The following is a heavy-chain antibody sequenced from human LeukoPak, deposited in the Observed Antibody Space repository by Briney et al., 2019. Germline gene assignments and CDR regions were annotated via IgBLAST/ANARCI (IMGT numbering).Heavy chain of an antibody. D-gene: IGHD3-3*01. CDR3: ARSQKGFLEWLSGGYFDY. J-gene: IGHJ4*02. CDR1: GFTFDDYA. Sequence: PGGSLRLSCAASGFTFDDYAMHWVRQAPGKGLEWVSGISWNSGSIGYADSVKGRFTISRDNAKNSLYLQMNSLRAEDTAVYYCARSQKGFLEWLSGGYFDYWGQGTLVTVS. V-gene: IGHV3-9*01. CDR2: ISWNSGSI.